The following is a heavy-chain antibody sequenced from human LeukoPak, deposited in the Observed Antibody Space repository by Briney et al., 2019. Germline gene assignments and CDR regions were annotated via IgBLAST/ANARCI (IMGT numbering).Heavy chain of an antibody. CDR1: GFTFSSYG. CDR2: ISGSGGST. CDR3: AKDRIIVLPPAIAPVDY. D-gene: IGHD2-2*01. Sequence: GGSLRLSCAACGFTFSSYGMSWVRQAPGKGLERVSAISGSGGSTYYADSVKGRFTISRDNSKNTLYLQMNSLRAEDTALYYCAKDRIIVLPPAIAPVDYWGQGTLVTVSS. V-gene: IGHV3-23*01. J-gene: IGHJ4*02.